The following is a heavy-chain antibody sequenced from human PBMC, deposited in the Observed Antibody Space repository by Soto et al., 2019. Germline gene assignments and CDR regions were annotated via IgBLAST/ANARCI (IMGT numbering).Heavy chain of an antibody. CDR3: ARRMWGSGWYYFDY. V-gene: IGHV4-30-4*01. CDR2: IYYSGST. Sequence: SETLSLTCTVSGGSISSGDYYWSWIRQPPGKGLEWIGYIYYSGSTYYNPSLKSRVTISVDTSKNQFSLKLSSVTAADTAVYYCARRMWGSGWYYFDYWGQGTLVTVSS. CDR1: GGSISSGDYY. J-gene: IGHJ4*02. D-gene: IGHD6-19*01.